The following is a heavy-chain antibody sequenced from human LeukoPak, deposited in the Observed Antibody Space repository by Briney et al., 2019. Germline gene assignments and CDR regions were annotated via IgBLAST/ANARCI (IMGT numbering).Heavy chain of an antibody. D-gene: IGHD3-22*01. J-gene: IGHJ4*02. CDR3: ARDPPDYYDSSGYYYFDY. CDR2: INPSGGST. Sequence: ASVKVSRKASGYTFTSYYMHWVRQAPGQGLEWMGIINPSGGSTSYAQKFQGRVTMTRDTSTSTVYMELSSLRSEDTAVYYCARDPPDYYDSSGYYYFDYRGQGTLVTVSS. V-gene: IGHV1-46*01. CDR1: GYTFTSYY.